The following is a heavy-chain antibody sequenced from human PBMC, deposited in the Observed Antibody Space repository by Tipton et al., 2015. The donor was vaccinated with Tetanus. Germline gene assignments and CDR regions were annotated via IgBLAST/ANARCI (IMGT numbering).Heavy chain of an antibody. CDR2: VYYSGSA. CDR3: ARVGNTMIGGQATRFDD. D-gene: IGHD3-10*01. J-gene: IGHJ4*02. Sequence: TLSLTCTVSGGSVNSGRYYWTWIRQHPGKGLEWIGYVYYSGSATYNPSLKRRVVISVDTSKDQFSLKMNSVTAAVTAVYYCARVGNTMIGGQATRFDDWGPGALVTVSS. V-gene: IGHV4-31*03. CDR1: GGSVNSGRYY.